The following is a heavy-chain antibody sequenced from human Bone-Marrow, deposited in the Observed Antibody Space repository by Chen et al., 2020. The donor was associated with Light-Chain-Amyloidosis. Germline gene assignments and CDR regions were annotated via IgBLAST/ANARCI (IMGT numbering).Heavy chain of an antibody. D-gene: IGHD4-17*01. V-gene: IGHV1-69*01. CDR3: ASVFDYGGNLGYFQH. CDR2: IIPIFGTA. Sequence: QVQLVQSGAEVKKPGSSVKVSCKASGGTFSSYAISWVRQAPGQGLEWMGGIIPIFGTANYAQKCQGRVTITADESTSTAYMELSSLRSEDTAVYYCASVFDYGGNLGYFQHWGQGTLVTVSS. J-gene: IGHJ1*01. CDR1: GGTFSSYA.